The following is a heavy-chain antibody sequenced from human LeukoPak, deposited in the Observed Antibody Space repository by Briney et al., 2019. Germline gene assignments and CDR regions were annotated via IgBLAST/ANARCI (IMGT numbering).Heavy chain of an antibody. V-gene: IGHV3-48*03. CDR1: GFTFSSYE. Sequence: GGSLRLSCAASGFTFSSYEMNWVRQAPGKGLEWVSYISSSGSTIYYADSVKGQFTISRDNAKNSLYLQMNSLRAEDTAVYYCARSLPAYSGSLYWGQGTLVTVSS. J-gene: IGHJ4*02. CDR2: ISSSGSTI. D-gene: IGHD1-26*01. CDR3: ARSLPAYSGSLY.